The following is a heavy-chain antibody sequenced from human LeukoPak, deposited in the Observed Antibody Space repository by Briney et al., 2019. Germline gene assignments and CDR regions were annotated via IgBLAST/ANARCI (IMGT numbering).Heavy chain of an antibody. V-gene: IGHV3-30*02. CDR2: IWYGGSNK. CDR3: AKDLSTDQPDAFDI. D-gene: IGHD2-2*01. J-gene: IGHJ3*02. CDR1: GFTFSSYG. Sequence: GESLRLSCAASGFTFSSYGMHWVRQAPGKGLEWVAVIWYGGSNKYYADSVKGRFTISRDNSKDTLYLQMNSLRAEDTAVYYCAKDLSTDQPDAFDIWGQGTMVTVSS.